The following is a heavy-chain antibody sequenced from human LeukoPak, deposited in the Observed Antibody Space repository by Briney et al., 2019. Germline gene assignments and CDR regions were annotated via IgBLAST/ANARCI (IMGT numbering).Heavy chain of an antibody. CDR2: IWHDGSEE. J-gene: IGHJ4*02. CDR3: ASLYGSASYFSLFDY. V-gene: IGHV3-33*03. Sequence: GGSLRLSCATSGFILSSYDIHWVRQAPGKGLEWLAVIWHDGSEEYYADSVKGRFSISRVNSEETVYLQMNSLRTEDTAVYYCASLYGSASYFSLFDYWGQGTLVTVSS. CDR1: GFILSSYD. D-gene: IGHD3-10*01.